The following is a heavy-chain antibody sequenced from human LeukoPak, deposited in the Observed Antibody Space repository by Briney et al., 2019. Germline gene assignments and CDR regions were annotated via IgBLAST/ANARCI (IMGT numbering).Heavy chain of an antibody. CDR1: GFTFSDYA. J-gene: IGHJ4*02. D-gene: IGHD1-14*01. CDR3: AKAPGGQGGQFLGRNDY. CDR2: IRFDGTNK. V-gene: IGHV3-30*02. Sequence: GGSLRLSCAASGFTFSDYAMVWVRHTPGKGLEWMAFIRFDGTNKYYADSVKDRFTISRDNSKNTLYLQMNSLRDEDTAVYYCAKAPGGQGGQFLGRNDYWGQGTLVTVSS.